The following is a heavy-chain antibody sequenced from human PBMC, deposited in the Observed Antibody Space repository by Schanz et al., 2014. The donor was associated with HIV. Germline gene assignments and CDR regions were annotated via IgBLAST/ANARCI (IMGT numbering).Heavy chain of an antibody. J-gene: IGHJ4*02. V-gene: IGHV3-30*18. CDR1: GFIFKNYG. CDR3: AKSSRIYMAIVVE. Sequence: QVQLVESGGGVVQPGRSLRLSCAASGFIFKNYGMHWVRQAPGKGLEWMADISYDGSDINYADSVKGRFTISRDNSRDTLYLQMNSLRAEDTAVYYCAKSSRIYMAIVVEWGQGTLVTVPS. CDR2: ISYDGSDI. D-gene: IGHD2-15*01.